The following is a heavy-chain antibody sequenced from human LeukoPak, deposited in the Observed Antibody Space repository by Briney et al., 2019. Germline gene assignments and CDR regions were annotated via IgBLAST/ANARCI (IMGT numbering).Heavy chain of an antibody. J-gene: IGHJ4*02. V-gene: IGHV3-74*01. Sequence: GGSLRLSCAASGFTFSSYWMHWVRQGPGKGLVWVSRMNIDGSSTSYADSVKGRVTISRDNGKNTLYLQMNSLRAEDTAVYYCARDARFGYWGQGTLVTVSS. CDR1: GFTFSSYW. CDR2: MNIDGSST. CDR3: ARDARFGY.